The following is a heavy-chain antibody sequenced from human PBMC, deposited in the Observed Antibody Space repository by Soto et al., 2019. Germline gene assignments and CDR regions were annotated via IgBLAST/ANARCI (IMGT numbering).Heavy chain of an antibody. D-gene: IGHD2-15*01. CDR3: ANHFYPVVVAATVDY. CDR1: GFTFSSYG. V-gene: IGHV3-30*18. CDR2: ISYDGSNK. J-gene: IGHJ4*02. Sequence: QVQLVESGGGVVQPGRSLRLSCAASGFTFSSYGIHWVRQAPGKGLEWVAVISYDGSNKYYADSVKGRFTISRGNSKNTLYLQMNSLRAEDTAVYYCANHFYPVVVAATVDYWGQGTLVTVSS.